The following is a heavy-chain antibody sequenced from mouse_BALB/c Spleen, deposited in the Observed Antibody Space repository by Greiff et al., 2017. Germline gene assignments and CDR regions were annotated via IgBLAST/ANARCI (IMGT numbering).Heavy chain of an antibody. CDR2: INSNGGST. V-gene: IGHV5-6-3*01. CDR1: GFTFSSYG. CDR3: ASSGWYFDV. Sequence: DVKLQESGGGLVQPGGSLKLSCAASGFTFSSYGMSWVRQTPDKRLELVATINSNGGSTYYPDSVKGRFTISRDNAKNTLYLQMSSLKSEDTAMYYCASSGWYFDVWGAGTTVTVSS. J-gene: IGHJ1*01.